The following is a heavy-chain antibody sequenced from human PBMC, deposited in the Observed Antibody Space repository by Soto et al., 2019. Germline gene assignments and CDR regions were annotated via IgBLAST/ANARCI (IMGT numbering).Heavy chain of an antibody. CDR2: IKQDGSEK. V-gene: IGHV3-7*01. Sequence: GGSLRLSCAASGFTFSSYWMSWVRQAPGKGLEWVANIKQDGSEKYYVDSVKGRFTISRDNAKNSLYLQMNSLRAEDTAVYYCARDGYCSSTSCYIDAFDIWGQGTMVTVSS. CDR1: GFTFSSYW. J-gene: IGHJ3*02. D-gene: IGHD2-2*02. CDR3: ARDGYCSSTSCYIDAFDI.